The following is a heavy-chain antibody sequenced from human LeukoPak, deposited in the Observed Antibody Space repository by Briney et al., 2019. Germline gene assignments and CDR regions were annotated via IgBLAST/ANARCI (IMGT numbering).Heavy chain of an antibody. D-gene: IGHD3-16*01. Sequence: ASVNVSCKASGYTFTGYYVHWVRQAPGQGLEWMGWINPHSGDTSYAQNFQGRVTMTRDTSISTVYMELSRLRSDDTAVYYCAREEGGFDAFDIWGQGTMVAVSS. CDR3: AREEGGFDAFDI. J-gene: IGHJ3*02. CDR2: INPHSGDT. CDR1: GYTFTGYY. V-gene: IGHV1-2*02.